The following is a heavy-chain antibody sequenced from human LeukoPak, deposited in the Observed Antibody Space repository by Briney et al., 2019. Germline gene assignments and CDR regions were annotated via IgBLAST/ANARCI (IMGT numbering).Heavy chain of an antibody. Sequence: GGSLRHSCAASGFTFSSYSMNWVRQAPGKGLEWVSSISNSSSYIYYADSVKGRFTISRDNAKNSLYLQMNSLRVEDTAVYYCARGGSGYSYGKIDSWGQGILVTVSS. V-gene: IGHV3-21*01. D-gene: IGHD5-18*01. J-gene: IGHJ4*02. CDR2: ISNSSSYI. CDR1: GFTFSSYS. CDR3: ARGGSGYSYGKIDS.